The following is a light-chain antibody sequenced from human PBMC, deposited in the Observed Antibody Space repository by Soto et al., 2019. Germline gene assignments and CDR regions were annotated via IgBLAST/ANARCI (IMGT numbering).Light chain of an antibody. V-gene: IGLV2-8*01. CDR3: TSYVGSDIWV. Sequence: QSALTQPPSASGSPGQSVTISCTGTSSDVGAYKYVSWYQQYPGKAPKLMIYEVSTRPSGVPDRFSGSKSGNTASLTVSGLQDEDEADYFCTSYVGSDIWVFGGGTKLAVL. CDR2: EVS. J-gene: IGLJ3*02. CDR1: SSDVGAYKY.